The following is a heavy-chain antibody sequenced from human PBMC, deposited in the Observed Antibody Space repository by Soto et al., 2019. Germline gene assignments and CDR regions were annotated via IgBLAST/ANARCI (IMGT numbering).Heavy chain of an antibody. D-gene: IGHD6-19*01. CDR2: ISGSGAHS. V-gene: IGHV3-23*01. CDR3: ARDRGVLGGVAGIMDY. CDR1: GFAFSRNG. J-gene: IGHJ4*02. Sequence: GGSLRLSCAASGFAFSRNGMNWVRQVSGKGLEWVSGISGSGAHSYYADSVKGRLAVSRDNSKDTLYLQMNSLRAEDTALYYCARDRGVLGGVAGIMDYWGRGTLVTVSS.